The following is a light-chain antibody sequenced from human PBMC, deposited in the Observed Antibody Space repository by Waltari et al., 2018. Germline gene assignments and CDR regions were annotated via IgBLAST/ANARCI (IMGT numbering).Light chain of an antibody. Sequence: QSGLTQPPSVSGAPGQRVTITCTGTSPNTGADSDVPWYQVLPRTAPQRLIFGNNNRPSGYPDQFPGPKAGAAASLAITGLQAEDEADYYCQSYDSSLIASIFGGGTRLTV. V-gene: IGLV1-40*01. CDR1: SPNTGADSD. CDR3: QSYDSSLIASI. CDR2: GNN. J-gene: IGLJ2*01.